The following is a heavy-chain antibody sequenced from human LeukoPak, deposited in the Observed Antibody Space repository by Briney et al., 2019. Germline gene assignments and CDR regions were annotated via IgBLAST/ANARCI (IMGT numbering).Heavy chain of an antibody. CDR2: ISSGDRT. CDR1: GFTFSSYA. J-gene: IGHJ4*02. V-gene: IGHV3-23*01. Sequence: GGSLRLSCPASGFTFSSYAMNWVRQAPGKGLERVAGISSGDRTFHAESVKGRFTISRDNSKDTLYLQMNSLRAEDTAVYYCAKDATASPYFHWFDNWGQGTQVSVSS. D-gene: IGHD3-9*01. CDR3: AKDATASPYFHWFDN.